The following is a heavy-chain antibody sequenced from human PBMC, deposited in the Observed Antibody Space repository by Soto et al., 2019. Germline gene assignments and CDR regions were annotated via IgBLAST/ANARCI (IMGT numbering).Heavy chain of an antibody. CDR3: AKDPSSYGDYPPGYFDY. Sequence: EVQLLESGGGLVQPGGSLRLSCAASGFTFSSYAMSWVRQAPGKGLEWVSAISGSGGSTYYADSVKGRFTISSDNSKNXXYLQMNSLRAEDTAVYYCAKDPSSYGDYPPGYFDYWGQGTLVTVSS. CDR2: ISGSGGST. D-gene: IGHD4-17*01. J-gene: IGHJ4*02. CDR1: GFTFSSYA. V-gene: IGHV3-23*01.